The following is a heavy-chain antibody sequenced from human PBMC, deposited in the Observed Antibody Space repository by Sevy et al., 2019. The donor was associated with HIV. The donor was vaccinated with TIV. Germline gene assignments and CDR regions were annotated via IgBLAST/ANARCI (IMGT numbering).Heavy chain of an antibody. Sequence: GGSLRLSCAASGVTFSNYAMNWVRQAPGKGLEWVGRIKSKTDGGTTDYAAPVKGRFTISRDDSKNTLYLQMNSLKTEDTAVYYCTTGLLVVVAATDYYFDYWGQGTLVTVSS. J-gene: IGHJ4*02. CDR2: IKSKTDGGTT. D-gene: IGHD2-15*01. CDR3: TTGLLVVVAATDYYFDY. V-gene: IGHV3-15*01. CDR1: GVTFSNYA.